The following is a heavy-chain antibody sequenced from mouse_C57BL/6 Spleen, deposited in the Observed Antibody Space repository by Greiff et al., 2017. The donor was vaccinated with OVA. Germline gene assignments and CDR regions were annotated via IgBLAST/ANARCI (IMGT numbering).Heavy chain of an antibody. CDR2: IDPSDSET. Sequence: QVQLQQSGAELVRPGSSVKLSCKASGYTFTSYWMHWVKQRPIQGLEWIGNIDPSDSETHYNQKFKDKATLTVDKSSSTAYMQLSSLTSEDSAVYYCARSPNYYGSSYGYFDVWGTGTTVTVSS. CDR1: GYTFTSYW. CDR3: ARSPNYYGSSYGYFDV. D-gene: IGHD1-1*01. J-gene: IGHJ1*03. V-gene: IGHV1-52*01.